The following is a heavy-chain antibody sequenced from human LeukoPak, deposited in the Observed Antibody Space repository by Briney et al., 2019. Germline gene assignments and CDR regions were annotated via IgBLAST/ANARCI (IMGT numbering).Heavy chain of an antibody. CDR1: GFSLTTSGVG. Sequence: SGPTLVKPTQTLTLTFTFSGFSLTTSGVGVGWIRQPLGKALEWLALIYRDDDKRYSPSLQSRLTVTKDTSKNQVVLTMTNLDPVDTATYYCAHSVPAAMSFDPWGQGTLVTVSS. D-gene: IGHD2-2*01. J-gene: IGHJ5*02. CDR3: AHSVPAAMSFDP. V-gene: IGHV2-5*02. CDR2: IYRDDDK.